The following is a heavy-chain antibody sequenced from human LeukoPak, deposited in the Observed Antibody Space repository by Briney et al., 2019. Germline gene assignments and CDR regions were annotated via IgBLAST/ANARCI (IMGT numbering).Heavy chain of an antibody. V-gene: IGHV4-30-4*01. J-gene: IGHJ4*02. CDR1: GGSISSGDYY. CDR3: ARVWLLWFGESPTFFDY. D-gene: IGHD3-10*01. Sequence: PQTLSLTCTVSGGSISSGDYYWSWIRQPPGKGLEWIGYIYYSGSTYYNPSLKSRVTIDTSKNQFSLKLSSVTAADTAVYYCARVWLLWFGESPTFFDYWGQGTLVTVSS. CDR2: IYYSGST.